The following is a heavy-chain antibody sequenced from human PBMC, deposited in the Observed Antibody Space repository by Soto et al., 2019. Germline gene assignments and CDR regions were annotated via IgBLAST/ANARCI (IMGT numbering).Heavy chain of an antibody. D-gene: IGHD4-17*01. CDR1: GGSISSSSYY. Sequence: SETLSLTCTVSGGSISSSSYYWGWIRQPPGKGLEWIGSIYYSGSTYYNPSLKSRVTISVDTSKNQFSLKLSSVTAADTAVYYCAIANDYANHYYYYGMDVWGQGTTVTVSS. CDR3: AIANDYANHYYYYGMDV. J-gene: IGHJ6*02. CDR2: IYYSGST. V-gene: IGHV4-39*01.